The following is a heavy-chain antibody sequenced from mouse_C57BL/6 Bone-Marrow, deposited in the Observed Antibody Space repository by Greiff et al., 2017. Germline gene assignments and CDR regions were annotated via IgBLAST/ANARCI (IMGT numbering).Heavy chain of an antibody. CDR2: IDPSDSYT. CDR1: GYTFTSYW. V-gene: IGHV1-69*01. J-gene: IGHJ1*03. CDR3: ARGYYGSSPYWYVDV. D-gene: IGHD1-1*01. Sequence: QVQLQQPGAELVMPGASVKLSCKASGYTFTSYWMHWVKQRPGQGLEWIGEIDPSDSYTNYNQKFKGKSTLTVDKSSSTAYMQLSSLTSEDSAVYYCARGYYGSSPYWYVDVWGTGTTVTVSS.